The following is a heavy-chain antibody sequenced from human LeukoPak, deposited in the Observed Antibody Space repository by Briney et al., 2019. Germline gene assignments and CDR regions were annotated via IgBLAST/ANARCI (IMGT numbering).Heavy chain of an antibody. Sequence: PSETLSLTCAVYGGSFSGYYWSWIRQPPGKGLEWIGEINHSGSTNYNPSLKSRVTISVDTSKNQFYLKLSSVAAADTAVYYCARXRGRGNYFDYWGQGTLVTVSS. CDR2: INHSGST. V-gene: IGHV4-34*01. J-gene: IGHJ4*02. CDR3: ARXRGRGNYFDY. CDR1: GGSFSGYY.